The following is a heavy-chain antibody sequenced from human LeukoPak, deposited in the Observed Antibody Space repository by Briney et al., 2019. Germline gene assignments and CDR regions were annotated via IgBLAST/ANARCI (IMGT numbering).Heavy chain of an antibody. J-gene: IGHJ6*03. CDR1: GFTFSSYS. V-gene: IGHV3-21*01. CDR2: ISSSSSYI. CDR3: ARDISSGWSIYYYYYYYMDV. Sequence: GGSLRLSCAASGFTFSSYSMNWVRQAPGKGLEWVSSISSSSSYIYYADSVKGRFTISRDNAKNSLYLQMNSLRAEDTAVYYCARDISSGWSIYYYYYYYMDVWGKGTPVTVSS. D-gene: IGHD6-19*01.